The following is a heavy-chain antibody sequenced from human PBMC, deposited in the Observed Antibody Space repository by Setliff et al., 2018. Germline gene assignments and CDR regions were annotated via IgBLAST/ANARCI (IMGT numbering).Heavy chain of an antibody. Sequence: QTGGSLRLSCATSGFTFSTHAMHWARQAPGKGLDWVAMIWSDGNTTYYADSVKGRFTVSRDNSKNTLYLQMNSLRVEDTAVYYCVTDPPFSGWSFDSWGQGTLVTVSS. CDR3: VTDPPFSGWSFDS. V-gene: IGHV3-33*01. J-gene: IGHJ4*02. D-gene: IGHD6-19*01. CDR1: GFTFSTHA. CDR2: IWSDGNTT.